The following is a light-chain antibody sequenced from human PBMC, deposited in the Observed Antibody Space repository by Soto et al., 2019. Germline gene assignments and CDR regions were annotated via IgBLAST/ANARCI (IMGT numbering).Light chain of an antibody. Sequence: EIVLTQSPGTLSLSPGERATLSCWASQSVSSDYLAWYQQKPGQAPRLLIYAASSRATGIPDRFSGGGSGTDFPLTISRLEPEDFAVYYCQQYGTSPWTFGQVTKVEIK. CDR3: QQYGTSPWT. V-gene: IGKV3-20*01. CDR2: AAS. J-gene: IGKJ1*01. CDR1: QSVSSDY.